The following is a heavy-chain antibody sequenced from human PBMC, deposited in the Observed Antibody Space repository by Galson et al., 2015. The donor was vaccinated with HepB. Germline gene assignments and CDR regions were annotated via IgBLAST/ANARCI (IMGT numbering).Heavy chain of an antibody. CDR2: ISGSGRKI. CDR1: GFTFVDYY. Sequence: SLRLSCAASGFTFVDYYMNWIRQAPGKGLEWISYISGSGRKILYAQSLEDRFTISRENGRNSLFLEIHNLGVEATAIYYCASDNNQGLDFWGLGTLVTGSS. J-gene: IGHJ4*02. CDR3: ASDNNQGLDF. D-gene: IGHD1/OR15-1a*01. V-gene: IGHV3-11*01.